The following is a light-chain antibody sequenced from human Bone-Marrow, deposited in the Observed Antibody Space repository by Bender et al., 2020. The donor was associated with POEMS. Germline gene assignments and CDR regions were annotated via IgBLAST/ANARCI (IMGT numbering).Light chain of an antibody. Sequence: ALTQPASVSGSPGQSSTISCTGASSDVGAYNLVSWYQQHPGKAPKPLIYGVTRRPSGVSNRFSGSKSGTSASLAITGLQSDDEAIYFCVAWDASLNGWVFGGGTKLTVL. CDR2: GVT. CDR1: SSDVGAYNL. CDR3: VAWDASLNGWV. V-gene: IGLV2-14*02. J-gene: IGLJ3*02.